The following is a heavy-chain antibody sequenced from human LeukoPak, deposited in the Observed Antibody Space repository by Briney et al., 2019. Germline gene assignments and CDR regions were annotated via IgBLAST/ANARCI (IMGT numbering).Heavy chain of an antibody. CDR1: GGSISSGSYY. CDR2: IYTSGST. Sequence: SETLSLTCTVSGGSISSGSYYWSWIRQPAGKGLEWIGRIYTSGSTNYNPSLKSRVTISVDTSKNQFSLKLSSVTAADTAVYYCATGITMIVVWGQGTLVTVSS. J-gene: IGHJ4*02. CDR3: ATGITMIVV. D-gene: IGHD3-22*01. V-gene: IGHV4-61*02.